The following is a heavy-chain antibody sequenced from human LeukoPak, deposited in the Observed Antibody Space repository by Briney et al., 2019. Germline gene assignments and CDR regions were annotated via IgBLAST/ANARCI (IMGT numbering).Heavy chain of an antibody. V-gene: IGHV3-30*01. Sequence: PGKSLRLSYAASGFTFSNYAMHWVRQAPGKGLEWVSLISSGGTYEYYADSVKGRFTISRDNSKNTLYLQLNSLRAEDTAVYYCARDSTYYYDSGSSGPHYFDNWGQGTLVTVSS. CDR1: GFTFSNYA. D-gene: IGHD3-10*01. CDR3: ARDSTYYYDSGSSGPHYFDN. CDR2: ISSGGTYE. J-gene: IGHJ4*02.